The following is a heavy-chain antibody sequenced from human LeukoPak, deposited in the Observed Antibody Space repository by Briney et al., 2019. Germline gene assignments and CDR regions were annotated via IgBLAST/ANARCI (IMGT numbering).Heavy chain of an antibody. D-gene: IGHD5-24*01. CDR2: IYSGGST. CDR1: GFTVSSNY. CDR3: ARDPRDGYYPPYYFDY. Sequence: TGGSLRLSCAASGFTVSSNYMSWVRQAPGKGLEWVSVIYSGGSTYYADSVKGRFTIYRDNSKNTLYLQMNSLRAEDTAVYYCARDPRDGYYPPYYFDYWGQGTLVTVSS. J-gene: IGHJ4*02. V-gene: IGHV3-53*01.